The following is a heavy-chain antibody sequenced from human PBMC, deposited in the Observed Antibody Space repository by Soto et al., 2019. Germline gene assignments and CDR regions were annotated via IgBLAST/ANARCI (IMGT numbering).Heavy chain of an antibody. V-gene: IGHV3-21*01. CDR1: GFTFRSYS. J-gene: IGHJ3*02. CDR3: ARDLGYYDSSGRRSAFDI. Sequence: PGGSLRLSCAASGFTFRSYSMNWVRQAPGKGLEWVSSISSSSSYIYYADSVKGRFTISRDNAKNSLYLQMSSLRAEDTAVYYCARDLGYYDSSGRRSAFDIWGQGTMVTVSS. CDR2: ISSSSSYI. D-gene: IGHD3-22*01.